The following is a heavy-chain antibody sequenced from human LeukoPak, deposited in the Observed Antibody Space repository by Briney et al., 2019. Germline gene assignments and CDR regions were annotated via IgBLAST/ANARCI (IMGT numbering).Heavy chain of an antibody. Sequence: ASVKVSCKASGGTFSSYAISWVRQAPGQGLEWMGIINPSGGSTSYAQKFQGIVTMTRDTSTSTVYMELSSLRSEDTAVYYRARVGPFDYYDSSGYYYDALLYGMDVWGQGTTVTVSS. CDR2: INPSGGST. J-gene: IGHJ6*02. CDR1: GGTFSSYA. CDR3: ARVGPFDYYDSSGYYYDALLYGMDV. D-gene: IGHD3-22*01. V-gene: IGHV1-46*01.